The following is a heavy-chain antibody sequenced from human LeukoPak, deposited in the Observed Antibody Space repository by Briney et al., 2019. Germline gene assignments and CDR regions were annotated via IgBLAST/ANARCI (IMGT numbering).Heavy chain of an antibody. CDR1: GGTFSSYA. V-gene: IGHV1-69*06. J-gene: IGHJ4*02. Sequence: ASVKVSCKASGGTFSSYAISWVRQAPGQGLEWMGGIIPIFGTANYAQKFQGRVTITADKSTSTAYMELSSLRSEDTAVYYCARDHGEEGNYSFDYWGQGTLVTVSS. CDR2: IIPIFGTA. CDR3: ARDHGEEGNYSFDY. D-gene: IGHD3-10*01.